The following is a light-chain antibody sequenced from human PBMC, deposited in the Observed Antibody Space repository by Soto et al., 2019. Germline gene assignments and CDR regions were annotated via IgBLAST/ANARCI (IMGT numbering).Light chain of an antibody. CDR3: QQFNSYPRP. CDR1: QGISSA. CDR2: DAS. J-gene: IGKJ5*01. V-gene: IGKV1-13*02. Sequence: ALQLTQSPSSLSASVGDRVTITCRASQGISSALAWYQQKPGKAPKLLIYDASSLESGVPSRFSGSGSGTDFTLTISSLQPEDFATYYCQQFNSYPRPFGQGTRLEIK.